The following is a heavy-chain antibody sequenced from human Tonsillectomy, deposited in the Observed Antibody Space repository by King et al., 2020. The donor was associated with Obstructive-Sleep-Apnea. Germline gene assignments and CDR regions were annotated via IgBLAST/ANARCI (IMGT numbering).Heavy chain of an antibody. V-gene: IGHV3-23*04. CDR2: INNNVGNT. CDR1: GFTFSNYA. D-gene: IGHD7-27*01. J-gene: IGHJ1*01. Sequence: VQLVESGGGLVQPGGSLRLSCAASGFTFSNYAMSWARHAPGKGPEWVSTINNNVGNTYYADPVKGRFTISRDNSKNTMYLQMNSLRDEDTAVYYCAKDAWGEYFQHWGQGTLVTVSS. CDR3: AKDAWGEYFQH.